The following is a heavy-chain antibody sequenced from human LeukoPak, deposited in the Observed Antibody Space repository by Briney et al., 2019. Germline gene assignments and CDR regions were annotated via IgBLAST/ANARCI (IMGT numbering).Heavy chain of an antibody. CDR3: ASEYSSSSGFDY. J-gene: IGHJ4*02. D-gene: IGHD6-6*01. CDR1: GFTFSSYW. CDR2: IKQDGREK. Sequence: GGSLRLSCAAAGFTFSSYWMSWVRQAPGKGLEWVANIKQDGREKYYVDSVKGRFTISRDNAKNSLYLQMNSLRAEDTAVYYCASEYSSSSGFDYWGQGTLVTVSS. V-gene: IGHV3-7*01.